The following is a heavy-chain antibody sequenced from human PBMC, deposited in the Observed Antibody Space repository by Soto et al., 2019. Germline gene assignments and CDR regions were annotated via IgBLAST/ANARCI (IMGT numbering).Heavy chain of an antibody. V-gene: IGHV3-23*01. CDR2: ISGSGGST. CDR1: GFTFSSYA. J-gene: IGHJ2*01. Sequence: GGSLRLSCAASGFTFSSYAMSWVRQAPGKGLEWVSAISGSGGSTYYADSVKGRFTISRDNSKNTLYLQMNSLRAEDTAVYYCAKDPSADYGDYLPLWYFDLWGRGTLVTVSS. D-gene: IGHD4-17*01. CDR3: AKDPSADYGDYLPLWYFDL.